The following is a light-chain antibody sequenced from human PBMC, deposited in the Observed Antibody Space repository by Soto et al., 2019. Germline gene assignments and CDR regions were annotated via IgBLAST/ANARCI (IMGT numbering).Light chain of an antibody. CDR1: NSDVGTHNL. J-gene: IGLJ1*01. CDR3: CSYGLL. CDR2: EGT. V-gene: IGLV2-23*01. Sequence: QSVLTQPAYASGSPGLSITISCTGTNSDVGTHNLVSWYQQHPGKTPKLIIYEGTTQPSGLSTHISGSKSGNTASRTISRLQDEDKAAYYCCSYGLLFGTGTKLTVL.